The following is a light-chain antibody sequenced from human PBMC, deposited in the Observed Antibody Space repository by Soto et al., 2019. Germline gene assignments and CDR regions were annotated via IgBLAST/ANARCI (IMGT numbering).Light chain of an antibody. J-gene: IGKJ1*01. CDR1: QSVSTN. V-gene: IGKV3-15*01. CDR3: RQYNRWPRT. Sequence: VMTQSPLSLPVTLGQPATLSCRASQSVSTNLAWYQQKPGQAPRLLIYDASTRATGIPVRFSGSGSGTEFTLSISSVQSEDFAVFYCRQYNRWPRTFGQGTKVDIK. CDR2: DAS.